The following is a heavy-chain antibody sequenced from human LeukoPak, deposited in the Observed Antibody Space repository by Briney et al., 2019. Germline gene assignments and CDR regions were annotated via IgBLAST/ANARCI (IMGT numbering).Heavy chain of an antibody. CDR3: ASAKAADDAFDI. Sequence: SVKVSCKASGGTFSSYAISWVRQAPGQGLEWMGGIIPIFGTANYAQKFQGRVTITADESTSTAYMELSSLRSEDTAVYYCASAKAADDAFDIWGQGTMVTVSS. J-gene: IGHJ3*02. CDR1: GGTFSSYA. CDR2: IIPIFGTA. V-gene: IGHV1-69*13.